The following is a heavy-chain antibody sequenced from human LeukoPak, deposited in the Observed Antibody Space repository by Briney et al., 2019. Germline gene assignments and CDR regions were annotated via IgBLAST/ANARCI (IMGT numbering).Heavy chain of an antibody. J-gene: IGHJ3*02. D-gene: IGHD3-9*01. CDR2: ISYDGSNK. V-gene: IGHV3-30-3*01. CDR3: ARSFDYSQEHDPFDI. Sequence: PGGSLRLSCAASGFTLSSYAMHWVRQAPGKGLEWVAVISYDGSNKDYADSVKGRFTISRDNSKNTLYVQMNSLRVEDTAVYHCARSFDYSQEHDPFDIWGQGTMVTVSS. CDR1: GFTLSSYA.